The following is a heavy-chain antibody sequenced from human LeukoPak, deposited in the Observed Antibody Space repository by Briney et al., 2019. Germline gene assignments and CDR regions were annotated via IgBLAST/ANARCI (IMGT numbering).Heavy chain of an antibody. D-gene: IGHD3-16*01. Sequence: GSLRLSCVASGFTFSSYAMGWVRETPARGLEWVSSLRGNGDAFYADSVKGRFTLSRDESRNTVYLQLNKLRVEDTAIYYCAKASWVSTADAVLWGQGTVVTVSS. CDR3: AKASWVSTADAVL. V-gene: IGHV3-23*01. CDR2: LRGNGDA. CDR1: GFTFSSYA. J-gene: IGHJ4*02.